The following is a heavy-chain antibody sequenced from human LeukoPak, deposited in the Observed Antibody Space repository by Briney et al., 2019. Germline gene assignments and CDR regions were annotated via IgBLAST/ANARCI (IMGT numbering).Heavy chain of an antibody. CDR3: ARDLLVAGFDP. V-gene: IGHV4-59*01. J-gene: IGHJ5*02. D-gene: IGHD2-15*01. CDR2: IYYSGST. CDR1: GGSISSYY. Sequence: SETLCLTCTVSGGSISSYYWSWIRQPPGKGLEWIGYIYYSGSTNYNPSLKSRVTISVDTSKNQFSLKLSSVTAADTAVYYCARDLLVAGFDPWGQGTLVTVSS.